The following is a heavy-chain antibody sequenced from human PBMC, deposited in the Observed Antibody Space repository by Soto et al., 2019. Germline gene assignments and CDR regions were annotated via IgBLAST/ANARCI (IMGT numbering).Heavy chain of an antibody. CDR1: GGSISSGVYY. D-gene: IGHD2-15*01. J-gene: IGHJ4*02. Sequence: PSETLSLTCTVSGGSISSGVYYWSWIRQHPGKGLEWIGYIYYSGSTYYNPSLKSRVTISVDTSKNQFSLKLSSVTAADTAVYYCATSYCSGGSCYTLYFDYWGQGTLVTVSS. V-gene: IGHV4-31*03. CDR3: ATSYCSGGSCYTLYFDY. CDR2: IYYSGST.